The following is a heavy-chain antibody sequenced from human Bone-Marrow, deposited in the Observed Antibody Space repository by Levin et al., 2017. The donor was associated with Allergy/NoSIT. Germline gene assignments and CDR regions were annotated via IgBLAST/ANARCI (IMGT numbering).Heavy chain of an antibody. CDR1: GSIFSSFV. D-gene: IGHD3-22*01. Sequence: GESLKISCAVSGSIFSSFVMHWVRQAPGKGLEWVAVISHDERSIIYADSVKGRFTISKDNSKKTLYLQMNSLRDEDTAVYYCATAGRTSGYADAFEFWGQGTMVTVSS. CDR3: ATAGRTSGYADAFEF. V-gene: IGHV3-30*04. CDR2: ISHDERSI. J-gene: IGHJ3*01.